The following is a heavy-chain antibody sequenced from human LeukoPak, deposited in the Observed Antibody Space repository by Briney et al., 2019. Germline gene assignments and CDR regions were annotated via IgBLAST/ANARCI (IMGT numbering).Heavy chain of an antibody. CDR2: ISSSGSTI. CDR3: AKDSRGVLLWFGEYGY. V-gene: IGHV3-48*03. J-gene: IGHJ4*02. CDR1: GFTFSSYE. D-gene: IGHD3-10*01. Sequence: GGSLRLSCAASGFTFSSYEMNWVRQAPGKGLEWVSYISSSGSTIYYADSVKGRFTISRDNAKNSLYLQMNSLRAEDTAVYYCAKDSRGVLLWFGEYGYWGQGTLVTVSS.